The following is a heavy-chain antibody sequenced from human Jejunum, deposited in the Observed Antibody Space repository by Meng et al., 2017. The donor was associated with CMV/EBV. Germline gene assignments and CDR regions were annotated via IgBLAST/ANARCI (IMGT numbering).Heavy chain of an antibody. CDR1: GYTFNSYG. V-gene: IGHV1-18*01. CDR2: ISPYNGQT. Sequence: SCKTSGYTFNSYGITWVRQAPGQGPEWLGWISPYNGQTNYAQKVQGRVTMTTDTSTSTVYMELRSLTSNDTAVYYCARDGTGTSWYDSWGPGTLVTVSS. D-gene: IGHD1-26*01. J-gene: IGHJ5*01. CDR3: ARDGTGTSWYDS.